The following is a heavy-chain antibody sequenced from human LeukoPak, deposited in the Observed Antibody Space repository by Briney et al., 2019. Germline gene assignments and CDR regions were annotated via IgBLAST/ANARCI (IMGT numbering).Heavy chain of an antibody. D-gene: IGHD1-20*01. V-gene: IGHV4-4*07. CDR1: GGSISSYY. CDR2: IYTSGST. Sequence: SETLSLTCTVFGGSISSYYWSWIRQPAGKGLEWIWRIYTSGSTNYNPSFKSRVTMSLDTCKKQFSLKLSSVTAADTAVYYCARHTRGNWNDGFDPWGQGTLVTVSS. CDR3: ARHTRGNWNDGFDP. J-gene: IGHJ5*02.